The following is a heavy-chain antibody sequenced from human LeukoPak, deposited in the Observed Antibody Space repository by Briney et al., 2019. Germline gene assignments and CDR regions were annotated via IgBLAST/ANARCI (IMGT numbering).Heavy chain of an antibody. CDR2: ISAYNGNT. D-gene: IGHD3-3*01. CDR3: ARDGNYDFWSGYSRTYFDY. J-gene: IGHJ4*02. V-gene: IGHV1-18*01. CDR1: GYTFTSYG. Sequence: GASVKVSCKASGYTFTSYGISWVRQAPGQGLEWMGWISAYNGNTNYAQKLQGRVTMTTDTSTSTAYMELRSLRSDGTAVYYCARDGNYDFWSGYSRTYFDYWGQGTLVTVSS.